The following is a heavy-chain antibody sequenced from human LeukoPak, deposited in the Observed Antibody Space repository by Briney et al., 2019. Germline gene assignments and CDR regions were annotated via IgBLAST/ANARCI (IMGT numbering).Heavy chain of an antibody. CDR2: IYYSGST. D-gene: IGHD2-15*01. CDR1: GGSISSYY. V-gene: IGHV4-59*08. Sequence: SETLSLTCTVSGGSISSYYWSWIRQPPGKGLEWIGYIYYSGSTNYNPSLKSRVTISVDTSKNQFSLKLSSVTAADTAVYYCARHKDIVVVVAASIWFDPWGQGTLVTVSS. J-gene: IGHJ5*02. CDR3: ARHKDIVVVVAASIWFDP.